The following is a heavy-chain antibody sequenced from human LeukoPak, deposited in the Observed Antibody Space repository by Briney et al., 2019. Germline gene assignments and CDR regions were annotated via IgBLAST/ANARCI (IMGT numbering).Heavy chain of an antibody. J-gene: IGHJ4*02. CDR2: INPSGGST. CDR3: ARDLRRGWEPYD. CDR1: GYTFTSYY. D-gene: IGHD6-19*01. V-gene: IGHV1-46*01. Sequence: ASVKVSCKASGYTFTSYYMHWVRQAPGQGLEWMGIINPSGGSTSYAQKFQGRVTMTRDTSASTVYMELSSLRSEDTAVYYCARDLRRGWEPYDWGQGTLVTVSS.